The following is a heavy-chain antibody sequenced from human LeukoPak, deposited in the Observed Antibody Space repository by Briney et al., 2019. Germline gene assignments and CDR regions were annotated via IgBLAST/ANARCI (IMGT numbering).Heavy chain of an antibody. CDR1: GITFSDYY. V-gene: IGHV3-11*03. CDR2: IDGTNSYT. CDR3: AAFYYSAFFDY. J-gene: IGHJ4*02. Sequence: GGSLRLSCAASGITFSDYYVTWIRQAPGKGLEWVSYIDGTNSYTNYADSVKGRFTIARDNAKNSLYLQMNSLRAEDTAVYYCAAFYYSAFFDYWGLGTLVTVSS. D-gene: IGHD3-10*01.